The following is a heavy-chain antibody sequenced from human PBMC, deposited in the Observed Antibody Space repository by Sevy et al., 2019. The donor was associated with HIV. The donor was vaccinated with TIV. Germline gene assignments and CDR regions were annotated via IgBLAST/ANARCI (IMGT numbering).Heavy chain of an antibody. CDR3: VVSRITMIVVVIVFDY. CDR2: ISSNGGST. V-gene: IGHV3-64D*06. Sequence: GGSLRLSCSASGFTFSSYAMHWVRQAPGKGLDYVSAISSNGGSTYYADSVKGRFTISRDNSKNTLYLQMSSLRAEDTAVYYCVVSRITMIVVVIVFDYWGQGTLVTVSS. J-gene: IGHJ4*02. CDR1: GFTFSSYA. D-gene: IGHD3-22*01.